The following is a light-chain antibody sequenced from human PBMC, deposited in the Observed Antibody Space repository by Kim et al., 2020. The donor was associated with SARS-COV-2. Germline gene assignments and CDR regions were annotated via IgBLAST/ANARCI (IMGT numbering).Light chain of an antibody. CDR2: GNT. CDR1: SSNIGARYG. J-gene: IGLJ1*01. CDR3: QSYDSSLSGYV. V-gene: IGLV1-40*01. Sequence: QPVLTQPPSVSGSPGQRITISCTGSSSNIGARYGVHWYQQLPGTAPKLLIYGNTNRPSGVPDRFSGSKSGTSASLAITGLQAEDEADYYCQSYDSSLSGYVFGTGTKVTVL.